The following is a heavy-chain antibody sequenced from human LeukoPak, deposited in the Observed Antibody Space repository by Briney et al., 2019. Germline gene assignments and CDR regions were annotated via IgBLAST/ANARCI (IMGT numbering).Heavy chain of an antibody. CDR1: GFTFPNSA. CDR2: IFVGSGNT. CDR3: VATSTYGGLTRYYYAMDV. J-gene: IGHJ6*02. Sequence: GASVKVSCTASGFTFPNSAMQWVRQARGQRLEWIGWIFVGSGNTNYAQKFQERVTITRDMSTSTDYMELSSLRSEDTAVYYCVATSTYGGLTRYYYAMDVWGQGTTVTVSS. V-gene: IGHV1-58*02. D-gene: IGHD4-23*01.